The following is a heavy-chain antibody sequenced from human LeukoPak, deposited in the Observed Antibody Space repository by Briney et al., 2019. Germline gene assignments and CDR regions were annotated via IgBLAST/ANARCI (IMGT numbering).Heavy chain of an antibody. J-gene: IGHJ4*02. V-gene: IGHV3-48*03. D-gene: IGHD3-22*01. CDR1: GFTFSSYE. CDR3: ARGPNYYDSSGYYY. Sequence: GALRLSCAASGFTFSSYEMNWVRQAPGKGLEWVSYISSSGSTIYYADSVKGRFTISRDNAKNSLYLQMNSLRAEDTAVYYCARGPNYYDSSGYYYWGQGTLVTVSS. CDR2: ISSSGSTI.